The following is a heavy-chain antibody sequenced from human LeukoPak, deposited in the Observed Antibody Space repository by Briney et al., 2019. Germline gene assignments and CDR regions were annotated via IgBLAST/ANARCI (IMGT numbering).Heavy chain of an antibody. CDR1: GFTFSSYT. CDR3: TREYDSSGYSYYYYYMDV. CDR2: IASSSSII. V-gene: IGHV3-48*04. D-gene: IGHD3-22*01. J-gene: IGHJ6*03. Sequence: GGSLRLSCAASGFTFSSYTMNWVRQAPGKGLEWVSYIASSSSIIYYADSVKGRFTISRDNAKNSLYLQMNSLRAEDTAVYYCTREYDSSGYSYYYYYMDVWGKGTTVTVSS.